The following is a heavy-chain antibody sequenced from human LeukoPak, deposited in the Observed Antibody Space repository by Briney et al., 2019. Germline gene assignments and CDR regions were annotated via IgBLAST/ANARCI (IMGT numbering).Heavy chain of an antibody. CDR2: IYYSGST. Sequence: SETLSLTCTVSGGSISSSSYYWGWIRQPPGKGLEWIGSIYYSGSTYYNPSLKSRVTISVDTSKNQFSLKLSSVTAADTAVYYCARHQELGKAAAGSLFDYWGQGTLVTVSS. V-gene: IGHV4-39*01. J-gene: IGHJ4*02. CDR1: GGSISSSSYY. D-gene: IGHD6-13*01. CDR3: ARHQELGKAAAGSLFDY.